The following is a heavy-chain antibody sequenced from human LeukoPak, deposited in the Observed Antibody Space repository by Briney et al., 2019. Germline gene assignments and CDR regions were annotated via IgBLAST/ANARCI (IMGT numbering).Heavy chain of an antibody. D-gene: IGHD3-10*01. Sequence: PSETLSLTCAVYGGSFSGYYWSWIRQPPGKGLEWIGEINHSGSTNYNPSLKSRVTISVDTSKNQFSLKLSSVTAADTAVYYCARENPLITMVRGESFHGMDVWGKGTTVTVSS. CDR2: INHSGST. CDR1: GGSFSGYY. CDR3: ARENPLITMVRGESFHGMDV. J-gene: IGHJ6*04. V-gene: IGHV4-34*01.